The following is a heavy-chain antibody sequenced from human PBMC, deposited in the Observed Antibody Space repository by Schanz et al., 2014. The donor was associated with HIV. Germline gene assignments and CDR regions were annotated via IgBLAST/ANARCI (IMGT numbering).Heavy chain of an antibody. Sequence: QVQLLESGGGLVQPGGSLRLSCADSGFTFSSYAMHWVRQAPGKGLEWVAVIWYDGKNRDYADSVKGRFTISRDNSKNTLYLQMNRMRTEDTAVYYCARDGAMAFSLGMDVWGQGTTVTVSS. CDR1: GFTFSSYA. D-gene: IGHD2-2*01. J-gene: IGHJ6*02. CDR2: IWYDGKNR. V-gene: IGHV3-33*08. CDR3: ARDGAMAFSLGMDV.